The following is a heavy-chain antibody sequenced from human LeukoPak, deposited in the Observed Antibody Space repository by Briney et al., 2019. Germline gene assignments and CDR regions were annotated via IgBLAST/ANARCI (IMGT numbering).Heavy chain of an antibody. CDR1: GFTFSSYW. J-gene: IGHJ4*02. V-gene: IGHV3-15*01. CDR3: STEAYCSGGSCSGFDH. D-gene: IGHD2-15*01. CDR2: IKSKIDGGTI. Sequence: GGSLRLSCAASGFTFSSYWMSWVRQAPGKGLEWVGRIKSKIDGGTIDYAAPVKGRFTISRDDSRATLYLQMNSLKTEDTAIYYCSTEAYCSGGSCSGFDHWGQGTLVTVSS.